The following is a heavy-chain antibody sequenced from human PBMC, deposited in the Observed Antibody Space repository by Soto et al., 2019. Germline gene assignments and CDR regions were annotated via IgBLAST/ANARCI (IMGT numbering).Heavy chain of an antibody. CDR1: GFTFSNAW. Sequence: GGSLRLSCAASGFTFSNAWMSWVRQAPGKGLEWVGRIKSKTDGGTTDYAAPVKGRFTISRDDSKNTLYLQMNSLKTEDTAVYYCTTEVEDGYDWGYYYYYYYMDVWGKGTTVTVSS. CDR2: IKSKTDGGTT. V-gene: IGHV3-15*01. D-gene: IGHD5-12*01. J-gene: IGHJ6*03. CDR3: TTEVEDGYDWGYYYYYYYMDV.